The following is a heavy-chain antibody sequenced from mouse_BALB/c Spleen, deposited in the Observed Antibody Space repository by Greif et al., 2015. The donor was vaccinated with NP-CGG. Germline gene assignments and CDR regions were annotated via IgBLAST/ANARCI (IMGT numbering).Heavy chain of an antibody. Sequence: QVQLQQSGPGLVQPSQSLSITCTVSGFSFTSYGVHWVRQPPGKGLEWLGVIWSGGSTDYNAAFISRLSISKDNSKSQVFFKMNSLQADDTAIYYCASQDAYWGQGTLVTVSA. CDR3: ASQDAY. V-gene: IGHV2-4*02. CDR2: IWSGGST. J-gene: IGHJ3*01. CDR1: GFSFTSYG.